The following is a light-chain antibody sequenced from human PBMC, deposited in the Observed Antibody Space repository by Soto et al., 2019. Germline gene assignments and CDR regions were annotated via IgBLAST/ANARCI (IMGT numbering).Light chain of an antibody. J-gene: IGKJ2*01. CDR1: QNINTW. Sequence: DIPMTQSPSTLSAFVGDRVTITCRASQNINTWLAWYQQKPGKAPKLLIYKASTLESGVPSRFSGGGSGTEFTLTISSLQPDDFATYYCQQYESFSYTFGQGTKLEIK. V-gene: IGKV1-5*03. CDR3: QQYESFSYT. CDR2: KAS.